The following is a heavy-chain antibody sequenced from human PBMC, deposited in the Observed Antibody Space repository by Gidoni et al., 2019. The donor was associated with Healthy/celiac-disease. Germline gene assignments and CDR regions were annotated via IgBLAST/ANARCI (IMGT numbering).Heavy chain of an antibody. Sequence: QVQLQESGPGLVKPSETLSLTCTVSGYSISSGYYWGWIRQPPGKGLEWIGSIYHSGSTYYNPSLKSRVTISVDTSKNQFSLKLSSVTAADTAVYYCARRPLGWFDPWGQRTLVTVSS. J-gene: IGHJ5*02. CDR1: GYSISSGYY. CDR2: IYHSGST. V-gene: IGHV4-38-2*02. D-gene: IGHD3-16*01. CDR3: ARRPLGWFDP.